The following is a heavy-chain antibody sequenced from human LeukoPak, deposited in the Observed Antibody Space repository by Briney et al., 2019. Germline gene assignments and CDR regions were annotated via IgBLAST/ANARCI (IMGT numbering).Heavy chain of an antibody. CDR2: ISSSSSYI. Sequence: GGSLRLSCAASGFTFSSYSMDWVRQAPGKGLEWVSSISSSSSYIYYADSVKGRFPISRDNAKNSLYLQMNSLRAEDTAVYYCARGGYYGSGSYSKYYYYYYMDVWGKGTTVTVSS. D-gene: IGHD3-10*01. V-gene: IGHV3-21*01. CDR3: ARGGYYGSGSYSKYYYYYYMDV. J-gene: IGHJ6*03. CDR1: GFTFSSYS.